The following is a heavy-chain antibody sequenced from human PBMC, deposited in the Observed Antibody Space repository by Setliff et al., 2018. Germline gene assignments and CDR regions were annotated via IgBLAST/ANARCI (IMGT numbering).Heavy chain of an antibody. Sequence: SETLSLTCAVSGYSISSGYYWGWIRQPPGKGLEWIGSIYHSGSTYYNPSLKSRVTISVDTSKNQFSLKLSSVTAADTAVYYCARVIANCSGGSCYPYYFDYWGQGTLVTVSS. CDR3: ARVIANCSGGSCYPYYFDY. V-gene: IGHV4-38-2*01. D-gene: IGHD2-15*01. CDR2: IYHSGST. J-gene: IGHJ4*02. CDR1: GYSISSGYY.